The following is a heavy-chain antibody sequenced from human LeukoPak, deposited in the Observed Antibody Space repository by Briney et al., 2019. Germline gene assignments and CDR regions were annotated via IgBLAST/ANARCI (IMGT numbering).Heavy chain of an antibody. CDR1: GFTFSSYA. V-gene: IGHV3-30-3*01. Sequence: GGSLRLSCAASGFTFSSYAMHWVRQAPGKGLEWVAVISYDGSNKYYADSVKGRFTISRDNSKNTLYLQMNSLRAEDTAMYYCARDYQLAAMVKAVDYWGQGTLVTVSS. CDR2: ISYDGSNK. J-gene: IGHJ4*02. D-gene: IGHD5-18*01. CDR3: ARDYQLAAMVKAVDY.